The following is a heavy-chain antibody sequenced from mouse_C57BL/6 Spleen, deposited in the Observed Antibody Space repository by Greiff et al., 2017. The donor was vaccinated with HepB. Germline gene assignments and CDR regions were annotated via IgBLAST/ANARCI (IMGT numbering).Heavy chain of an antibody. CDR3: ARTITTVVATGDY. D-gene: IGHD1-1*01. CDR1: GYTFTSYW. CDR2: IDPSDSYT. Sequence: QVQLKESGAELVKPGASVKLSCKASGYTFTSYWMQWVKQRPGQGLEWIGEIDPSDSYTNYNQKFKGKATLTVDTSSSTAYMQLSSLTSEDSAVYYCARTITTVVATGDYWGQGTTLTVSS. V-gene: IGHV1-50*01. J-gene: IGHJ2*01.